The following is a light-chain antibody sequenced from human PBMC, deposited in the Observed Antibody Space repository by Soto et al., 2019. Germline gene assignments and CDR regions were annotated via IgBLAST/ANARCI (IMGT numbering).Light chain of an antibody. V-gene: IGKV3-11*01. Sequence: EIVLTQSPATLSLSPGESATLSCRASQSVSDYLAWYQQKPGQAPRLLIYDSSTRATGIPARFSGSGSGTDFTLTISNLEPEDFAVYYCQHSGDFRWTFGQGTKVDIK. CDR2: DSS. CDR3: QHSGDFRWT. CDR1: QSVSDY. J-gene: IGKJ1*01.